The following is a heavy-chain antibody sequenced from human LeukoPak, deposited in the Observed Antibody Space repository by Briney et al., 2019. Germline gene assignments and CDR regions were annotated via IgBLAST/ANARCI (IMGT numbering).Heavy chain of an antibody. D-gene: IGHD6-13*01. V-gene: IGHV3-23*01. J-gene: IGHJ3*02. CDR2: ISGSGSNT. CDR1: GFAFTNYA. CDR3: AKASDSSSSYDAFDI. Sequence: GGSLRLSCAASGFAFTNYAMSWVRQAPGKGLEWVSVISGSGSNTYYADSVKGRFTISRDNSKNTLYLQMNSLRGDDTAVYYCAKASDSSSSYDAFDIWGQGTMVTVSS.